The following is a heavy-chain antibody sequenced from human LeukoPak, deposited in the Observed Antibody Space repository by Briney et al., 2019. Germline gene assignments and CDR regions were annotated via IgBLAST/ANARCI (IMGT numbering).Heavy chain of an antibody. V-gene: IGHV3-30*04. D-gene: IGHD6-6*01. Sequence: GGSLRLSCAASGFTFSSYAMHWVRQAPGKGLEWVAVISYDGSNKYYADSVKGRFTISRDSSKNTLYLQMNSLRAEDTAVYYCASSYSSSSPFDYWGQGTLVTVSS. J-gene: IGHJ4*02. CDR2: ISYDGSNK. CDR3: ASSYSSSSPFDY. CDR1: GFTFSSYA.